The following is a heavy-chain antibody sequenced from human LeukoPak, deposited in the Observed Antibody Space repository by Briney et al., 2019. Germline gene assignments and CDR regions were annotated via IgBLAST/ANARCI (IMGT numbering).Heavy chain of an antibody. CDR3: AKDIRVGGNSGYFQH. J-gene: IGHJ1*01. CDR1: GFTFDDYA. CDR2: ISWNSGSI. D-gene: IGHD4-23*01. Sequence: GGSLRLSRAASGFTFDDYAMHWVRQAPGKGLEWVSGISWNSGSIGYADSVKGRFTISRDNAKNSLYLQMNSLRAEDTALYYCAKDIRVGGNSGYFQHWGQGTLVTVSS. V-gene: IGHV3-9*01.